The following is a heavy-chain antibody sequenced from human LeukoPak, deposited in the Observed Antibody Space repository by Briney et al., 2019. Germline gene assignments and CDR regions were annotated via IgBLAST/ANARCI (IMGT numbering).Heavy chain of an antibody. V-gene: IGHV3-43*02. Sequence: GGSLRLSCVASGLNFDDSAMHWVRQAPGKGLEWVSLISADGGSTFSADSVKGRFSISRDNSKNSLYLQKNSLRSEDTAMYYCAKESGKFDYWGQGTLVAVSS. CDR3: AKESGKFDY. CDR2: ISADGGST. J-gene: IGHJ4*02. CDR1: GLNFDDSA.